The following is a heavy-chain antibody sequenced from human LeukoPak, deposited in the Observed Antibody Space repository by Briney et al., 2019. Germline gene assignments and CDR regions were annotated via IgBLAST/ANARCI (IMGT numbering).Heavy chain of an antibody. CDR3: ARADFWSGYYTGASFDY. J-gene: IGHJ4*02. D-gene: IGHD3-3*01. Sequence: SETLSLTCAVYGGSFSGYYWSWIRQPPGKGLEWIGEINHSGSTNYNPSLKSRVTISVDTSKNQFSLKLSSVTAADTAVYYCARADFWSGYYTGASFDYWGQGTLVTVSS. CDR1: GGSFSGYY. CDR2: INHSGST. V-gene: IGHV4-34*01.